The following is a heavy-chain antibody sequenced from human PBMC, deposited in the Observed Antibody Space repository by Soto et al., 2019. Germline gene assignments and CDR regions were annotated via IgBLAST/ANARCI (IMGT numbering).Heavy chain of an antibody. CDR1: GGSFRVHL. V-gene: IGHV4-34*01. D-gene: IGHD3-3*01. CDR3: AGWAVGIMIFGVPKDY. CDR2: INHSGSA. J-gene: IGHJ4*02. Sequence: PSGRLSLTSGVYGGSFRVHLWAGICQTPGKGLEWIGEINHSGSANYNPSLKSRVTISVDTSKNQFSLKLTSVTAADTAVYYCAGWAVGIMIFGVPKDYWSQGTQVTVSS.